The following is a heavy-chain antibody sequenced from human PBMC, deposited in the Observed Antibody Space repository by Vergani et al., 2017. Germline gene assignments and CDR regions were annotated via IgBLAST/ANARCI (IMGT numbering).Heavy chain of an antibody. CDR3: ARTPSPRRYYYDSSGYSGWYFDL. CDR1: GCSISSGGYY. V-gene: IGHV4-31*03. CDR2: IDYSGRP. Sequence: QVQLQESGPGLVKPSQTVSLTCTVSGCSISSGGYYWSWIRQHPGKGLEWVGYIDYSGRPYYNPSLKSRVTISVDRAKNQFSLKLSSVTAADTAVDYCARTPSPRRYYYDSSGYSGWYFDLWGRGTLVTVSS. D-gene: IGHD3-22*01. J-gene: IGHJ2*01.